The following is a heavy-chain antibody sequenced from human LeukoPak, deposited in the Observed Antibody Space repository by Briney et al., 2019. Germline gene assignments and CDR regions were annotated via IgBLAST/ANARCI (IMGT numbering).Heavy chain of an antibody. V-gene: IGHV4-34*01. J-gene: IGHJ4*02. D-gene: IGHD1-26*01. CDR1: GGSFSGYY. Sequence: PSETLSLTCAVYGGSFSGYYWSWIRQPPGKGLEWIGEINHSGSTNYNPSLKSRVTISVDTSKNQFSLKLSSVTAADTAVYYCAGGTLVGATPFDYWGQGTLVTVSS. CDR3: AGGTLVGATPFDY. CDR2: INHSGST.